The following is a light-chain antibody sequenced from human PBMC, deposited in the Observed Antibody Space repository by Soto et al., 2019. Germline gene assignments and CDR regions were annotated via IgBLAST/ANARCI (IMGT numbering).Light chain of an antibody. CDR3: QQYGSSPWYT. Sequence: EIVLTQSPGTLSLSPGERATLSCRASQSVSSSYLAWYQQKPGQAPRLLIYGASSRATGIPDRFSGSGSGTDFTLTTSRLEPEDFAVYYCQQYGSSPWYTFGQGTKLEIK. J-gene: IGKJ2*01. V-gene: IGKV3-20*01. CDR2: GAS. CDR1: QSVSSSY.